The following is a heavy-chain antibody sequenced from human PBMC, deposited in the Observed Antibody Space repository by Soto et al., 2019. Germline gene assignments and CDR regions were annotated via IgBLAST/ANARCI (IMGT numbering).Heavy chain of an antibody. D-gene: IGHD4-17*01. CDR1: GDSVSKYY. Sequence: SETLSLTCTVPGDSVSKYYWNWIRQPAGKGLEWIGRIHSTRSPNYNPSLKSRVTMSVDTSKNQFSLKLNLTSVTAADTAVYYCARSPAYGDYANFDTWGQGTLVTVSS. CDR2: IHSTRSP. V-gene: IGHV4-4*07. CDR3: ARSPAYGDYANFDT. J-gene: IGHJ4*02.